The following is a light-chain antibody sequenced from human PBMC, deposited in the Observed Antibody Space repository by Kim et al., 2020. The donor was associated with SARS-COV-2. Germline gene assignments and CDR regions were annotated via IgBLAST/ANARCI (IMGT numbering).Light chain of an antibody. V-gene: IGKV1-39*01. CDR1: QRISSN. CDR2: TAS. J-gene: IGKJ1*01. CDR3: QQSNSNPPT. Sequence: ASVGDRVTITCRSGQRISSNLNWYQQKPGKAPNLLIYTASTLHSGVPSRFSGSGSGTDFTLTISSLQPEDFATYYCQQSNSNPPTFGQGTKVDIK.